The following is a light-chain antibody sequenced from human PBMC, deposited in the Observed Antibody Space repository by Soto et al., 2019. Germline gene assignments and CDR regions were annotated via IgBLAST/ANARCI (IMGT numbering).Light chain of an antibody. V-gene: IGKV3-15*01. J-gene: IGKJ5*01. CDR1: QSVSGN. CDR2: GAS. CDR3: QQRSNWPPT. Sequence: IVMTQSPPTLSVSPWERATLSCRASQSVSGNLAWYQQKPGQAPRLLIYGASTRATGVPPRFTGSGSGTDFTLSISSLEPEDFAVYYCQQRSNWPPTFGQGTRLEI.